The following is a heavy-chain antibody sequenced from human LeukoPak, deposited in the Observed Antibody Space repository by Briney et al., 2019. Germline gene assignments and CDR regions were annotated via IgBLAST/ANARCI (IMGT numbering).Heavy chain of an antibody. Sequence: ASVKVSCRASGYTFTSYAISWVRQAPGQGLEWMGWISGYNGNRKYAQKLQGRVTMTTDTSTSTAYMELRSLRSDDTAVYYCARALDGSGRGYYYYGMDVWGQGTTVTVSS. V-gene: IGHV1-18*01. CDR1: GYTFTSYA. J-gene: IGHJ6*02. CDR2: ISGYNGNR. D-gene: IGHD3-10*01. CDR3: ARALDGSGRGYYYYGMDV.